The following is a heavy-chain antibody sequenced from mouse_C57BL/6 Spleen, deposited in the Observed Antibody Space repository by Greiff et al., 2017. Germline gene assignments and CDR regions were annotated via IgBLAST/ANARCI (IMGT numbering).Heavy chain of an antibody. D-gene: IGHD2-5*01. V-gene: IGHV1-7*01. CDR2: INPSSGYT. CDR1: GYTFTSYW. Sequence: QVHVKQSGAELAKPGASVKLSCKASGYTFTSYWMHWVKQRPGQGLEWIGYINPSSGYTKYNQKFKDKATLTADKSSSTAYMQLSSLTFEDSAVYYCARSTVYSNPDYYAMDYWGQGTSVTVSS. CDR3: ARSTVYSNPDYYAMDY. J-gene: IGHJ4*01.